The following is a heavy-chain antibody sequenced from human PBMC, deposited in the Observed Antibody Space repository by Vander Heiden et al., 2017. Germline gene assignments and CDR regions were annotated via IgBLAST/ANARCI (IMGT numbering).Heavy chain of an antibody. CDR3: SLKYYYDSSGFSHFDY. J-gene: IGHJ4*02. Sequence: QLVEPGGGLVKPGRSLRLTCTATGSTFGASARSWFRQDPGKGLEWVGFIGSKAYGRTTEYAASVKGRFTISRDDSKSIAYLQMNSLKTEDTAVYYCSLKYYYDSSGFSHFDYWGQGTLVTVSS. D-gene: IGHD3-22*01. CDR2: IGSKAYGRTT. V-gene: IGHV3-49*05. CDR1: GSTFGASA.